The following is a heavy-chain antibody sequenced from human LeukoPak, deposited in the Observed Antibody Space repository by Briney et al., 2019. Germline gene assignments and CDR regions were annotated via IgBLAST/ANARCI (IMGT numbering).Heavy chain of an antibody. CDR1: GFTFSTYW. Sequence: GGSLRLSCATSGFTFSTYWMSWVRQVPGKGLEWVANIKQDGSEIYYVDSVKGRFTISRDNAKNSPFLQMNNLRAEDTAIYYCARDKVEGPTLFDYWGQGTLVTVSS. D-gene: IGHD2-15*01. J-gene: IGHJ4*02. V-gene: IGHV3-7*01. CDR2: IKQDGSEI. CDR3: ARDKVEGPTLFDY.